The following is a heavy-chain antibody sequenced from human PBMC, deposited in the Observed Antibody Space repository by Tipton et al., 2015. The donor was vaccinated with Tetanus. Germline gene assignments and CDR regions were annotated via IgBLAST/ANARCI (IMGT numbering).Heavy chain of an antibody. D-gene: IGHD3-22*01. CDR2: ISAYNGNT. CDR3: ARDVGRDYYDSSGYYMDV. J-gene: IGHJ6*03. CDR1: GYTFTSYG. V-gene: IGHV1-18*01. Sequence: QLVQSGAEVKKPGASVKVSCKASGYTFTSYGISWVRQAPGQGLEWMGWISAYNGNTNYAQKLQGRVTMTTDTSTSTAYMELRSLRSADTAVYYCARDVGRDYYDSSGYYMDVWGKGTTVTVSS.